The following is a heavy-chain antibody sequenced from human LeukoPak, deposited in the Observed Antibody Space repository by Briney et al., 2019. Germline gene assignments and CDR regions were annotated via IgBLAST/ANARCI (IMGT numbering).Heavy chain of an antibody. CDR1: GFTFSSYW. J-gene: IGHJ4*02. CDR2: INVDGGTT. D-gene: IGHD1-20*01. V-gene: IGHV3-74*01. Sequence: PGGSLRLSCAASGFTFSSYWMHWVRQAPWKGLVWISRINVDGGTTDYADSVRGRFTISRDNAKNTLYLQMNNLRAEDTAVYYCARDMTGPLDYWGQGTLVTASS. CDR3: ARDMTGPLDY.